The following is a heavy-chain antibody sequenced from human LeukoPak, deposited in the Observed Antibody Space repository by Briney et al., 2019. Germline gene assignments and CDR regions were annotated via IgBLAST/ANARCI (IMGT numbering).Heavy chain of an antibody. Sequence: GGSLRLSCAASGFTFSSYGMHWVRQAPGKGLEWVAVISYDGSNKYYADSVKGRFTLSRDNSMNTLYLQMNSLRAEDTAVYYCAKDQSTGYDILTGTFDYWGQGTLVTVSS. CDR1: GFTFSSYG. V-gene: IGHV3-30*18. CDR3: AKDQSTGYDILTGTFDY. CDR2: ISYDGSNK. J-gene: IGHJ4*02. D-gene: IGHD3-9*01.